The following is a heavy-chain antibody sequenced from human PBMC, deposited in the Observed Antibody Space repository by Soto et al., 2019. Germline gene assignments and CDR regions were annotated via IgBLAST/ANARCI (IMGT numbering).Heavy chain of an antibody. CDR3: ARGKWGAFDL. J-gene: IGHJ3*01. D-gene: IGHD1-26*01. V-gene: IGHV3-74*01. CDR2: IHSDGSST. CDR1: GFTFSYYW. Sequence: DVQLVESGGGSVQPGGSLSLSCAATGFTFSYYWMHWVRQAPGKGLVWVSRIHSDGSSTTDADSVKGRFTISRDNAKNTLYLQMNSLRAEDTAVYYCARGKWGAFDLWGQGTMVTVAS.